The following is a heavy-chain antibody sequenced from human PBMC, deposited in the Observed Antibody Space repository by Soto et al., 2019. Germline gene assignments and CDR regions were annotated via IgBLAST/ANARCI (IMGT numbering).Heavy chain of an antibody. CDR2: IYYSGST. J-gene: IGHJ4*02. Sequence: QVQLQESGPGLVKPSETLSLTCTVSGGSISSYYWSWIRQPPGKGLEWIGYIYYSGSTNYNPSLKSRVTISVDTSKNQFSLKLSSVTAADTAVYYCARTYSSSSYFVYWGQGTLVTVSS. CDR3: ARTYSSSSYFVY. V-gene: IGHV4-59*08. CDR1: GGSISSYY. D-gene: IGHD6-6*01.